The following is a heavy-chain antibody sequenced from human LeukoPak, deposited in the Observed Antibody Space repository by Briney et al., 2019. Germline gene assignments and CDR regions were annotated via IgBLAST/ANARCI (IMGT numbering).Heavy chain of an antibody. CDR1: GFTFSSYA. V-gene: IGHV3-23*01. CDR3: YCAVEDY. Sequence: SGGSLRLSCAASGFTFSSYAMSWVRQAPGKGLEWVSAISDSAYSTFYADSVKGRFTISRDNAKNSLYLEMNSLRAEDTAVYYCYCAVEDYWGQGTLVTVSS. D-gene: IGHD2-15*01. CDR2: ISDSAYST. J-gene: IGHJ4*02.